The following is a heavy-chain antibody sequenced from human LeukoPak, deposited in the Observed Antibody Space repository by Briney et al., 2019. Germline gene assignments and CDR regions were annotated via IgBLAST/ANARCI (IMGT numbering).Heavy chain of an antibody. J-gene: IGHJ4*02. V-gene: IGHV4-59*01. Sequence: ASETLSLTCSVSGGSISNFYWSWIRQPPGKGLEWIGDIYSTGSTNYNPSLKSRVTISVDTSKNQFSLKLTSVIAADTAVYYCARDRSGDVYYFDYWGQGTLVTVSS. CDR1: GGSISNFY. CDR2: IYSTGST. D-gene: IGHD2-8*02. CDR3: ARDRSGDVYYFDY.